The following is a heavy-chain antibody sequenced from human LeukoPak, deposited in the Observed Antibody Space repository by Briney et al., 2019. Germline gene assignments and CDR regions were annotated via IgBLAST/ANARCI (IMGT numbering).Heavy chain of an antibody. D-gene: IGHD1-26*01. V-gene: IGHV4-59*01. J-gene: IGHJ3*02. Sequence: SGTLSLTCTVSGGSISSYYWSWIRQPPGKGLEWIGYIYYSGSTNYNPSLKSRVTISVDTSKNQFSLKLSSVTAADTAVYYCARSASAPWGIWGQGTMVTVSS. CDR1: GGSISSYY. CDR3: ARSASAPWGI. CDR2: IYYSGST.